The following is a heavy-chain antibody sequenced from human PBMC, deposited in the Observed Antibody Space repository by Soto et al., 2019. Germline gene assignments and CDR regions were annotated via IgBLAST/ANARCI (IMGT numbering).Heavy chain of an antibody. CDR1: GGSISSYY. Sequence: PSETLSLTCTVSGGSISSYYWSWIRQPPGKGLEWIGYIYYSGSTNYNPSLKSRVTISVDTSKNQFSLKLSSVTAADTAVYYCATSSGGSAGFDYWGQGTLVTVS. CDR2: IYYSGST. V-gene: IGHV4-59*01. D-gene: IGHD2-15*01. CDR3: ATSSGGSAGFDY. J-gene: IGHJ4*02.